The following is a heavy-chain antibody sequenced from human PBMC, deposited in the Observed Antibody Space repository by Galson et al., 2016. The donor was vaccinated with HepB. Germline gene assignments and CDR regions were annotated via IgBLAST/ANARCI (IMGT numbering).Heavy chain of an antibody. CDR3: ARAQSNWNAH. J-gene: IGHJ1*01. V-gene: IGHV1-2*02. D-gene: IGHD1-1*01. CDR1: GYTFTDYY. Sequence: SVKVSCKASGYTFTDYYMHWVRQAPGQGLEWMGWINPNPGRTKYAQKFQGRVTMTRDSSISTAYMELTRLTSDDEAIYYCARAQSNWNAHWGPGTLVTVSA. CDR2: INPNPGRT.